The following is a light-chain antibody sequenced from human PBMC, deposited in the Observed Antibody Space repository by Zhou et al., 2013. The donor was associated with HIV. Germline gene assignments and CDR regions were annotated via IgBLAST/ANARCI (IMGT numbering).Light chain of an antibody. V-gene: IGKV3-20*01. CDR2: DAS. Sequence: EIVLTQSPGTLSLSPGERATLSCRASQSVTNNYLAWYQQKPGQAPRLLISDASTRATGIPDKFSGGGSGTDFTLTISRLEPEDSAVYYCQQYGSSPLTFGGGTKVEIK. J-gene: IGKJ4*01. CDR1: QSVTNNY. CDR3: QQYGSSPLT.